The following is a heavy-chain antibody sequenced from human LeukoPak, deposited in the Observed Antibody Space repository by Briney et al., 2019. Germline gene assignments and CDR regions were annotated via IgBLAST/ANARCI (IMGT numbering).Heavy chain of an antibody. CDR1: GYTFTCYG. Sequence: ASVKVSCKASGYTFTCYGISWVRQAPGQGLEWMGWISAYNGNTNYAQKLQGRVTMTTDTSTSTAYMELRSLRSDDTAVYYCARGGNHYYDSSGYYYGPYYFDYWGQGTLVTVSS. J-gene: IGHJ4*02. D-gene: IGHD3-22*01. CDR2: ISAYNGNT. CDR3: ARGGNHYYDSSGYYYGPYYFDY. V-gene: IGHV1-18*01.